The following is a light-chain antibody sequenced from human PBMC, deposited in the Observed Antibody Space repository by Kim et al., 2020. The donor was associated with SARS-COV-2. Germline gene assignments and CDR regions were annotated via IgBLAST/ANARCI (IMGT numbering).Light chain of an antibody. V-gene: IGKV3-20*01. CDR1: QTVTNNF. CDR3: QQYGSSLQT. CDR2: GAS. J-gene: IGKJ1*01. Sequence: SPGERATLSCRATQTVTNNFLAWYQQNPGQAPRLLIYGASRRATGIQDRISGSGSGTDFTLTISRLEPEDSAVYYCQQYGSSLQTFGQGTKVDIK.